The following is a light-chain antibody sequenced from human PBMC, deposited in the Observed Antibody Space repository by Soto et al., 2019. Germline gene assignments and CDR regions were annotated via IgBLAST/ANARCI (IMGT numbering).Light chain of an antibody. CDR3: QRYNNYAGA. J-gene: IGKJ1*01. V-gene: IGKV1-5*01. CDR1: QSISSW. Sequence: DIQMTQSPSTLSASVGDRVTITCRASQSISSWLVWYQQKPGKAPKVLIYDASNLESGVPSRFSGSGSGTEFTLTISSLQPDDFATYYCQRYNNYAGAFGQGTKVEVK. CDR2: DAS.